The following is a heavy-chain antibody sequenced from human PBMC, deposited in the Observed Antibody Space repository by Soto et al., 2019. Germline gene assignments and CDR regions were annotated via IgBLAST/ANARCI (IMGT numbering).Heavy chain of an antibody. CDR2: ISYDGSNK. D-gene: IGHD4-17*01. Sequence: QVQLVESGGGVVQPGRSLRLSCAASGFTFSSYAMHWVRQAPGKGLEWVAVISYDGSNKYYADSVKGRFTISRDNSKNTLYLQINSLRAEDTAVYYCARDLYPYDYGGNPIDYWGQGTLVTVSS. V-gene: IGHV3-30-3*01. J-gene: IGHJ4*02. CDR3: ARDLYPYDYGGNPIDY. CDR1: GFTFSSYA.